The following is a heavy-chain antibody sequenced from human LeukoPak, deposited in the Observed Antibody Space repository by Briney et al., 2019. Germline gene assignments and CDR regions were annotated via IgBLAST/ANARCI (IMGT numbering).Heavy chain of an antibody. Sequence: ASVKVSCKASGYTFTSYDINWVRQATGQGLEWMGWMNPNSGNTGYAQKFQGRVTMTRNTSISTAYMELSSLRSEDTAVYYCARGPTYYYGSGSDYNGYYYYGMDVWGQGTTVTVSS. CDR2: MNPNSGNT. D-gene: IGHD3-10*01. CDR1: GYTFTSYD. V-gene: IGHV1-8*01. J-gene: IGHJ6*02. CDR3: ARGPTYYYGSGSDYNGYYYYGMDV.